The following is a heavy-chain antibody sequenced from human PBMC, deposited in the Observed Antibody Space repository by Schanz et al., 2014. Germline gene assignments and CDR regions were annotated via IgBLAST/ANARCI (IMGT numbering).Heavy chain of an antibody. Sequence: EVQLVESGGGLVKPGGSLRLSCSASGFTFSTYAMSWAHQTPGKGLEWVSSITTGGNTYYRDSVKGRFIVSRDNSKNTLYLEMNRLRVDDTAVYYCSKDKQGSRSDDSWGQGTLVTVSS. CDR3: SKDKQGSRSDDS. J-gene: IGHJ5*01. CDR2: ITTGGNT. CDR1: GFTFSTYA. V-gene: IGHV3-23*04. D-gene: IGHD2-15*01.